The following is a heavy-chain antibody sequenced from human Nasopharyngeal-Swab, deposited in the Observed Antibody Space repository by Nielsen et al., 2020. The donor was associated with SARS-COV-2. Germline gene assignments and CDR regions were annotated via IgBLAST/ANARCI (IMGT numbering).Heavy chain of an antibody. CDR1: GFTFSSYA. CDR2: ISYDGSNK. V-gene: IGHV3-30-3*01. D-gene: IGHD6-19*01. Sequence: GESLKISCAASGFTFSSYAMHWVRQAPGKGLEWVAVISYDGSNKYYADSVKGRFTISRDNSKNTLYLQMNSLRAEDTAVYYCASIAVAGTIGYWGQGTLVTVSS. CDR3: ASIAVAGTIGY. J-gene: IGHJ4*02.